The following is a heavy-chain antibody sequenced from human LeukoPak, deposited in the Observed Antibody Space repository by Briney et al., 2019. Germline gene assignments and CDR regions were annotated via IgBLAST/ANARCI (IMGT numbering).Heavy chain of an antibody. J-gene: IGHJ3*02. V-gene: IGHV1-2*06. CDR3: AREGRYCSGGSCYSFAFDI. D-gene: IGHD2-15*01. CDR1: GYTFTGYY. Sequence: ASVKVSCKASGYTFTGYYMHWVRQAPGQGLEWMGRIDPNSGGTNYAQKFQGRVTMTRDTSISTAYMELSRLRSDDTAVCYCAREGRYCSGGSCYSFAFDIWGQGTMVTVSS. CDR2: IDPNSGGT.